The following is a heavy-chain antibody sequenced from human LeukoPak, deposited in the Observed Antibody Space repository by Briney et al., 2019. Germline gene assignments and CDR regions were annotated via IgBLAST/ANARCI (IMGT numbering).Heavy chain of an antibody. CDR3: AKDSHITIFGVVSPKYYFDY. D-gene: IGHD3-3*01. V-gene: IGHV3-23*01. CDR1: GFTFSSYA. J-gene: IGHJ4*02. Sequence: PAGSLRLSCAASGFTFSSYAMSWVRQAPGKGLEWVSAISGSGGSTYYADSVKGRFTISRDNSKNTLYLQMNSLRAEDTAVYYCAKDSHITIFGVVSPKYYFDYWGQGTLVTVSS. CDR2: ISGSGGST.